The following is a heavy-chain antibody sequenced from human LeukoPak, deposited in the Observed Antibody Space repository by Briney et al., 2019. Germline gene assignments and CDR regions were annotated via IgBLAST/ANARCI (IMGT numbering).Heavy chain of an antibody. CDR3: ARDPYSGSYGDYYYYYMDV. J-gene: IGHJ6*03. Sequence: GGSLRLSCAASGFNFNNYNMNWVRQAPGKGLEWVSYITLSSSTIYCADSVKGRFTISRDNSKNSLYLQMNSLRPEDTAVYYCARDPYSGSYGDYYYYYMDVWGKGTTVTISS. CDR2: ITLSSSTI. CDR1: GFNFNNYN. D-gene: IGHD1-26*01. V-gene: IGHV3-48*01.